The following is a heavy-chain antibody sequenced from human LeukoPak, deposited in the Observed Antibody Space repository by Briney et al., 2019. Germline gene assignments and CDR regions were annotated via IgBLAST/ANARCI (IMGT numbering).Heavy chain of an antibody. CDR2: ISYDGSNK. V-gene: IGHV3-30*18. CDR1: GGSISSYY. CDR3: AKDSDDFWSGFGGSEYYFDY. D-gene: IGHD3-3*01. Sequence: LSRTCTVSGGSISSYYWSWIRQPPGKGLEWGAVISYDGSNKYYADSVKGRFTISRDNSKNSLYLQMNSRRAEDTAVYYCAKDSDDFWSGFGGSEYYFDYWGQGTLVTVSS. J-gene: IGHJ4*02.